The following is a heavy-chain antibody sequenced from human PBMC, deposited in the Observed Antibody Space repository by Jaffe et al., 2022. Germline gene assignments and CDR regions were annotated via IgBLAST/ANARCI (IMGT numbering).Heavy chain of an antibody. J-gene: IGHJ6*03. CDR2: TRNKANSYTT. CDR3: ARDCSQGKYCGGDYYYMDV. CDR1: GFTFSDHY. V-gene: IGHV3-72*01. Sequence: EVQLVESGGGLVQPGGSLRLSCAASGFTFSDHYMDWVRQAPGKGLEWVGRTRNKANSYTTEYAASVKGRFTISRDDSKNSLYLQMNSLKTEDTAVYYCARDCSQGKYCGGDYYYMDVWGKGTTVTVSS. D-gene: IGHD2-21*01.